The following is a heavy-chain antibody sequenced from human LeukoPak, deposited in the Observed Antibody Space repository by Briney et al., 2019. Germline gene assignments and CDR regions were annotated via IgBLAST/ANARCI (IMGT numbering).Heavy chain of an antibody. D-gene: IGHD6-13*01. CDR2: IYSGGST. CDR3: ETAARYYYYMDV. V-gene: IGHV3-66*02. Sequence: GGSLRLSCAASGFTVSSNYMSWVRQAPGKGLEWVSVIYSGGSTYYADSVKGRFTISRDNSKNTLYLQMNSLRAEDTAVYYCETAARYYYYMDVWGKGTTVTVSS. CDR1: GFTVSSNY. J-gene: IGHJ6*03.